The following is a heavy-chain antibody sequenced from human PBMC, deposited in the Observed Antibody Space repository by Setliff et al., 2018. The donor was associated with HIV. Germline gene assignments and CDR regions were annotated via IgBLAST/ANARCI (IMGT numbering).Heavy chain of an antibody. Sequence: PGESLRLSCAASGFTFHDYTMQWVRQAPGKGLEWVSLVTWDGGTTKYADSVKGRFTISRDNSKNSLYLESNSLRTEDTAFYYCARSTYYYDETSGYKAYYFDYWGQGTQVTVSS. J-gene: IGHJ4*02. CDR3: ARSTYYYDETSGYKAYYFDY. CDR2: VTWDGGTT. CDR1: GFTFHDYT. D-gene: IGHD3-22*01. V-gene: IGHV3-43*01.